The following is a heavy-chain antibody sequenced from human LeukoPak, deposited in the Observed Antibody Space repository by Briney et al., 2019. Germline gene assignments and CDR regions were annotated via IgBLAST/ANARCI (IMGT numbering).Heavy chain of an antibody. D-gene: IGHD1-26*01. CDR1: GYSISSGYY. CDR2: IYHSGST. V-gene: IGHV4-38-2*02. CDR3: AIGDGSYIYDY. J-gene: IGHJ4*02. Sequence: SETLSLTCTVSGYSISSGYYWAWIRQPPGKGLEWTGSIYHSGSTYYNPSLKSRVTISVDTSKNQFSLKLSSVTAADTAVYYCAIGDGSYIYDYWGQGTLVTVSS.